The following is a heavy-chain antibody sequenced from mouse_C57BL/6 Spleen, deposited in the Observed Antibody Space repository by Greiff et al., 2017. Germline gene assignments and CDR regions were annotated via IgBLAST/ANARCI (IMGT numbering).Heavy chain of an antibody. J-gene: IGHJ4*01. Sequence: QVQLKQSGPELVKPGASVKISCKASGYAFSSSWMNWVKQRPGKGLEWIGRIYPGDGDTNYNGKFTGKATLTVDKSSSTAYMQRSSLTAEDSAVYFCARSSSGTHYCAMDYWGQGTSVTVSS. CDR3: ARSSSGTHYCAMDY. CDR1: GYAFSSSW. V-gene: IGHV1-82*01. CDR2: IYPGDGDT. D-gene: IGHD3-2*02.